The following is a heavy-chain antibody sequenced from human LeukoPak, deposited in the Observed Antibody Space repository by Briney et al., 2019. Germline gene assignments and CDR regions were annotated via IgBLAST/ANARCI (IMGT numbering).Heavy chain of an antibody. CDR3: AKGDEVAVAAMGLS. Sequence: PGGSLRLSCAASGFTFSSYAMSWVRQAPGKGLQWVSGISGSGGSTFYADSVKGRFTISRDNSKNTLYLQMNSLRAEDTAVYYCAKGDEVAVAAMGLSWGQGTLVTVSS. CDR2: ISGSGGST. CDR1: GFTFSSYA. D-gene: IGHD2-15*01. J-gene: IGHJ5*02. V-gene: IGHV3-23*01.